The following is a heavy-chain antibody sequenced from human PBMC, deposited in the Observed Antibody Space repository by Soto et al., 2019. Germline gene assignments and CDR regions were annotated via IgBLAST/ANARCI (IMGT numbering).Heavy chain of an antibody. CDR1: GFTFSNYA. D-gene: IGHD3-10*01. CDR3: AKLTTGSGRFSSGFDF. V-gene: IGHV3-23*01. J-gene: IGHJ4*02. Sequence: EVQLLDGGGGLVQPGGSLRLSCEASGFTFSNYAMAWVRQAPGKGLEWVSGISYSGVSTYYADSVKGRFTVSRDNSKNTLSLLMNSLRAEDTAVYYCAKLTTGSGRFSSGFDFWGQGTQVTVSS. CDR2: ISYSGVST.